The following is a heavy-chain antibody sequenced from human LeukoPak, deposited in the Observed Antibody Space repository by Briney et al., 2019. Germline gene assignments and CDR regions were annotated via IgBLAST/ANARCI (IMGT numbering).Heavy chain of an antibody. Sequence: SETLSLTCTVSGGSISSYYWSWIRQPPGKGLEWIGYICYSGSTNYNPSLKSRVTISVDTSKNQFSLKLSSVTAADTAVYYCARDGYSSGWYVFDYWGQGTLVTVSS. J-gene: IGHJ4*02. D-gene: IGHD6-19*01. CDR1: GGSISSYY. V-gene: IGHV4-59*01. CDR2: ICYSGST. CDR3: ARDGYSSGWYVFDY.